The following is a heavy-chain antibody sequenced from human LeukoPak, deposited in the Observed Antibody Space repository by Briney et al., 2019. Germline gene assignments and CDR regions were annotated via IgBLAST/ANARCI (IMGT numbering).Heavy chain of an antibody. CDR1: GFTVSSNY. CDR3: ARDLGGSSGYYWRYYYYYGMDV. CDR2: FFRGGDT. V-gene: IGHV3-53*01. D-gene: IGHD3-22*01. J-gene: IGHJ6*02. Sequence: GGSLRLSCAASGFTVSSNYMSWARQAQGRGLEWVSVFFRGGDTYYGDSVKGRFTISRDNSKNTLYLQMNSLRAEDTAVYYCARDLGGSSGYYWRYYYYYGMDVWGQGTTVTVSS.